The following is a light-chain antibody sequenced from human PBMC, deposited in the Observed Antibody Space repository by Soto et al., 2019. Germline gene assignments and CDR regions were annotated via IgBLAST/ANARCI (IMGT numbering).Light chain of an antibody. CDR3: QQSYITPGT. V-gene: IGKV1-39*01. CDR2: AAS. CDR1: QSISNY. J-gene: IGKJ1*01. Sequence: DIQMTQSLSSLSASVGDRVTITCRASQSISNYLNWYQQKPGKAPNLLIYAASSLHSGVPSRFSGSGSGTDFTLTISSLQPEDFATYFCQQSYITPGTFGQGTKVEIK.